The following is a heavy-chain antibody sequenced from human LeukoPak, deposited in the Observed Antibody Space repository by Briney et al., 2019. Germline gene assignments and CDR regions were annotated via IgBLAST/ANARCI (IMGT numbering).Heavy chain of an antibody. CDR1: GFTFSSYW. Sequence: GGSLRLSCAASGFTFSSYWMHWVRQAPGKGLVWVSRINSDGSSTSYADSVKGRFTISRDNAKNTLYLQMNSLRAEDTAVYYCGRDGDGYNPLFDYWGQGTLVTVSS. CDR3: GRDGDGYNPLFDY. CDR2: INSDGSST. V-gene: IGHV3-74*01. D-gene: IGHD5-24*01. J-gene: IGHJ4*02.